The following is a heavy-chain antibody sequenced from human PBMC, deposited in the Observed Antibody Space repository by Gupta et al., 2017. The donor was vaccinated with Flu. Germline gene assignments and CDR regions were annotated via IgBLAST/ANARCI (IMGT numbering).Heavy chain of an antibody. Sequence: FSDFYIHWVRQVPGQGLEWMGWFDPKFGAPNYAPKFLGRVSMTRDTSAGAAYLELQRLTSDDTAVYFCARGAVAGYSPFDSWGQGTLVTVAS. D-gene: IGHD6-19*01. J-gene: IGHJ4*02. CDR2: FDPKFGAP. CDR1: FSDFY. CDR3: ARGAVAGYSPFDS. V-gene: IGHV1-2*02.